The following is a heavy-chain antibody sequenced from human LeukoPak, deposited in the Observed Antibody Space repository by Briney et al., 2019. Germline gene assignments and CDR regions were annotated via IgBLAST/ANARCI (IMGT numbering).Heavy chain of an antibody. V-gene: IGHV3-23*01. D-gene: IGHD3-10*01. J-gene: IGHJ4*02. CDR3: ARDRHYYGSGSYGFDY. CDR2: INNSGGST. CDR1: GFTFSSYA. Sequence: GGSLRLSCAASGFTFSSYAMTWVRQAPGKGLEWVSSINNSGGSTYYADSVKGRFTISRDNSKNTLYLQMNSLRAEDTAVYYCARDRHYYGSGSYGFDYWGQGTLVTVSS.